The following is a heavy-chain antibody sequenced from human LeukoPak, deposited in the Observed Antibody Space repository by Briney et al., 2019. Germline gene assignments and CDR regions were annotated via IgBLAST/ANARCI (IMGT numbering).Heavy chain of an antibody. D-gene: IGHD5-24*01. CDR1: GFTVSSNY. CDR3: ARAVRWLQQPTFDY. Sequence: SGGSLRLSCAASGFTVSSNYMSWVRQAPGKGLEWVSVIYSGGSTYYADSVKGRFTISRHNSKNTLYLQMNSLRAEDTAVYYCARAVRWLQQPTFDYWGQGLLVTVSS. J-gene: IGHJ4*02. V-gene: IGHV3-53*04. CDR2: IYSGGST.